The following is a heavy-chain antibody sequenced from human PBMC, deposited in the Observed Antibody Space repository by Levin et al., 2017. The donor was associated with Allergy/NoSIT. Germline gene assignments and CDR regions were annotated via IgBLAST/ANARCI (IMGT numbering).Heavy chain of an antibody. V-gene: IGHV5-51*01. Sequence: PGGSLRLSCQASGYTFSNNWIVWVRQMPGKGLEWMGVIFPGDSDTRYSPSFEAQVTFSADKSINTAYMQWSSLKASDTAIYYCARTRRGYSYGLEPVDHWGQGTLVTVSS. CDR1: GYTFSNNW. D-gene: IGHD5-18*01. J-gene: IGHJ4*02. CDR2: IFPGDSDT. CDR3: ARTRRGYSYGLEPVDH.